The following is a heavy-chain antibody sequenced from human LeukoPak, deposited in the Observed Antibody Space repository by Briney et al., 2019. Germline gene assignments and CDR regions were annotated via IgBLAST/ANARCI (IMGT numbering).Heavy chain of an antibody. V-gene: IGHV1-69*05. CDR1: GGTFSRNA. Sequence: GASVKVSCKASGGTFSRNAISWVRQAPGQGLEWMGGIIPIFGTANYAENFQGRVTITMDEITSTAYMELRSLRSEDTAVYYCASPDASMVSAFDYWGQGTLVTVSS. J-gene: IGHJ4*02. D-gene: IGHD5-18*01. CDR3: ASPDASMVSAFDY. CDR2: IIPIFGTA.